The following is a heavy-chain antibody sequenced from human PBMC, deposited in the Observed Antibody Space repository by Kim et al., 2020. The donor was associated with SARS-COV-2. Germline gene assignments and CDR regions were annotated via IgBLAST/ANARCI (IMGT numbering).Heavy chain of an antibody. J-gene: IGHJ4*02. CDR3: ARGPYSGYDLDY. D-gene: IGHD5-12*01. V-gene: IGHV6-1*01. Sequence: DCAVSVKSRITITPAASQNQYSLQLNSVTPEDTAVYYCARGPYSGYDLDYWGQGTLVTVSS.